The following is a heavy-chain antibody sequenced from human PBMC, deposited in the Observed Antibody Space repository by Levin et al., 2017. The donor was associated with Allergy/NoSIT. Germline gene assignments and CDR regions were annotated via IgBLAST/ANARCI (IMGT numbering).Heavy chain of an antibody. J-gene: IGHJ4*02. CDR1: GFTFSNSW. Sequence: GGSRRLSCAASGFTFSNSWMSWVRQAPGKGLEWVANIKQDGTEKYYVDSVKGRFTISRDNAKNSLYLQMNSLRAEDTAVYYCARDGRSAATPSWWGQGTLVTVSS. D-gene: IGHD2-2*01. V-gene: IGHV3-7*04. CDR2: IKQDGTEK. CDR3: ARDGRSAATPSW.